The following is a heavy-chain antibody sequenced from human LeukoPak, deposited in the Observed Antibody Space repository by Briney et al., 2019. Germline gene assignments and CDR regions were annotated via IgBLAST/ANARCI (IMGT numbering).Heavy chain of an antibody. CDR2: IYSGGST. D-gene: IGHD3-22*01. CDR1: GLTVSSNY. CDR3: ARDPTMTYGMDG. Sequence: GGSLTLSCAASGLTVSSNYMSWVRQAPGKGREWVSVIYSGGSTYYADSVKGRFTISRDNPKNTLYLQMNSLRAEDTAVYYCARDPTMTYGMDGWGQGTTVTVSS. V-gene: IGHV3-53*01. J-gene: IGHJ6*02.